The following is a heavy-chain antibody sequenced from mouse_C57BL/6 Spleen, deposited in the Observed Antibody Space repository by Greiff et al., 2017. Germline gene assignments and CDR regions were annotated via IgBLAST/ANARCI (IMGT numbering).Heavy chain of an antibody. V-gene: IGHV1-15*01. CDR1: GYTFTDYE. J-gene: IGHJ1*03. CDR3: TRGGVITTVVASYWYFDV. CDR2: IDPETGGT. Sequence: QVQLQQSGAELVRPGASVTLSCKASGYTFTDYEMHWVKQTPVHGLEWIGAIDPETGGTAYNQKFKGKAILTADKSSSTAYMELRSLTSEDSAVYYCTRGGVITTVVASYWYFDVWGTGTTVTVSS. D-gene: IGHD1-1*01.